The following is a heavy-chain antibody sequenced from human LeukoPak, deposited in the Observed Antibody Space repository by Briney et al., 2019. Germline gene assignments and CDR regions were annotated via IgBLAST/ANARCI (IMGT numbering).Heavy chain of an antibody. CDR3: ARGGRFPFDY. V-gene: IGHV3-30*02. J-gene: IGHJ4*02. Sequence: GGSLRLSCAASGFIFSTDGMHWVRQAPGKGLEWVAFIRSDGSVKYYGDSVKGRFIISRDNSKNTLYLQMNSLRVEDTAAFYCARGGRFPFDYWGQGTLVTVSS. CDR2: IRSDGSVK. D-gene: IGHD3-16*01. CDR1: GFIFSTDG.